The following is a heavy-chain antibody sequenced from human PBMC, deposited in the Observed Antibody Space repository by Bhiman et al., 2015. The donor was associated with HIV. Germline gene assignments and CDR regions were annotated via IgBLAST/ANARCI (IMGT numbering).Heavy chain of an antibody. J-gene: IGHJ6*02. CDR1: GFTFSSYE. D-gene: IGHD5-12*01. CDR3: AKYTGYSGYDYYYYYAMDV. V-gene: IGHV3-48*03. CDR2: ISSSSTTI. Sequence: EVQLVESGGGLVQPGGSLRLSCAASGFTFSSYEMNWVRQAPGKGLEWVSYISSSSTTIYYADSVKGRFTISRDNSKNTLYLQMKSLRAEDTAVYYCAKYTGYSGYDYYYYYAMDVWGQGTTVTVSS.